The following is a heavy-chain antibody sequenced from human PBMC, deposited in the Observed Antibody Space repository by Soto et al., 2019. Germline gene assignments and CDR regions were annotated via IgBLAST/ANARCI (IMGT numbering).Heavy chain of an antibody. J-gene: IGHJ4*02. D-gene: IGHD3-22*01. CDR2: ISTYNGNT. V-gene: IGHV1-18*01. CDR3: ARGPTDHYENSAKYFLDY. Sequence: QVQLVQSGAEVKKPGASVKVSCKASGYTFITYGVSWVRQAPGQGLDWLGWISTYNGNTRYAERLQGRVTMTTDTTTNTAYMELRNLRSDDTAVYYCARGPTDHYENSAKYFLDYWGQGTLVTVSS. CDR1: GYTFITYG.